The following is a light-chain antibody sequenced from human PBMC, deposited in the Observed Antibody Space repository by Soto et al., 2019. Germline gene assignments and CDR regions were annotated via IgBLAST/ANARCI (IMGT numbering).Light chain of an antibody. J-gene: IGKJ1*01. CDR3: QQYNNWPQT. Sequence: DIQMTQSPSTLSASIGDRVTITCRASQNINNWIAWYQQKPGKAPKFLIYDASTLESGVPSRFSGSGFGTEFSLTISSLQPDDFAVYYCQQYNNWPQTFGQGTKVEIK. V-gene: IGKV1-5*01. CDR2: DAS. CDR1: QNINNW.